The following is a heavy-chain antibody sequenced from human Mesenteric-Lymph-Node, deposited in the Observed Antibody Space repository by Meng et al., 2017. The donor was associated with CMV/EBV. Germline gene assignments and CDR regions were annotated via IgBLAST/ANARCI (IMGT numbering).Heavy chain of an antibody. CDR2: INTNTGNP. Sequence: ASGYTFTTYAMNWVRQAPGQGLEWMGWINTNTGNPTYAQGFTGRFVFSLDTSVNTAYLQISSLKAEDTAVYYCARSPDILTGYYPYWGQGTLVTVSS. CDR3: ARSPDILTGYYPY. J-gene: IGHJ4*02. V-gene: IGHV7-4-1*02. D-gene: IGHD3-9*01. CDR1: GYTFTTYA.